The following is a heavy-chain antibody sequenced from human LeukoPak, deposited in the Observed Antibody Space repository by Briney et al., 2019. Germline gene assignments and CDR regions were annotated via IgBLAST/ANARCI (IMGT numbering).Heavy chain of an antibody. D-gene: IGHD3-10*01. Sequence: PGGSLRLSCAASGFTFTSYWMHWVRQAPGKGLVWVSRINGDGSSTYYADSVKGRFTISRDNAKNTLYLQMNTLTVEDTAEYYCTRAGDGFDIWGQGTMVTVSS. CDR2: INGDGSST. V-gene: IGHV3-74*01. CDR1: GFTFTSYW. CDR3: TRAGDGFDI. J-gene: IGHJ3*02.